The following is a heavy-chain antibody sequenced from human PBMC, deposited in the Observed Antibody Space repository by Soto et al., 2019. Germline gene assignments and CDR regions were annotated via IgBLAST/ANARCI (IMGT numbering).Heavy chain of an antibody. CDR3: AREDGSGSYAPQIGYYYYYYGMDV. CDR1: GFTFSSYW. J-gene: IGHJ6*02. V-gene: IGHV3-74*01. D-gene: IGHD3-10*01. Sequence: GGSLRLSCAASGFTFSSYWMHWVRQAPGKGLVWVSRINSDGSSTSYADSVKGRFTISRDNAKNTLYLQMNSLRAEDTAVYYCAREDGSGSYAPQIGYYYYYYGMDVWGQGTTVTVSS. CDR2: INSDGSST.